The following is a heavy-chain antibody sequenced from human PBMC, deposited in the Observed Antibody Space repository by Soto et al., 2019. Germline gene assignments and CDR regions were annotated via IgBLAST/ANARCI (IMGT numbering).Heavy chain of an antibody. D-gene: IGHD4-17*01. CDR2: IYSGGST. Sequence: GGSLRLSCAASGFTFSSYGMHWVRQAPGKGLEWVAVIYSGGSTYYADSVKGRFTISRDNSKNTMYLQMNSLRAEDTAVYYCARRSMLTTGGYFDYWGQGTLVTVSS. CDR1: GFTFSSYG. J-gene: IGHJ4*02. V-gene: IGHV3-66*01. CDR3: ARRSMLTTGGYFDY.